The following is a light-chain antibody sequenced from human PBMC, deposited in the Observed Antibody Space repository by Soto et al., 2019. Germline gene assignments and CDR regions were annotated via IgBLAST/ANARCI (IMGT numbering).Light chain of an antibody. Sequence: EIVMTQSPATLSVSPGEGVTLSCRASQSVSSDLAWYQQKPGQSPRLLMYGASTRATDIPARFSGGGSGTEFTLTSSSLQSEDVAIYYCQQYHDWPPITFGPGTKVDIK. J-gene: IGKJ3*01. V-gene: IGKV3-15*01. CDR2: GAS. CDR1: QSVSSD. CDR3: QQYHDWPPIT.